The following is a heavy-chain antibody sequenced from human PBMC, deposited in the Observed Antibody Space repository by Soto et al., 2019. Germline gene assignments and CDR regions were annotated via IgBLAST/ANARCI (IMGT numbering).Heavy chain of an antibody. Sequence: GESLKISCKGSGYSFPTHWIGWVRQMPGKGLEWMGIIYPGDSDTRYSPSFQGQVTISADRSTSTVFLQWASLKASDTAVYFCARKDKSGYFNWFDPWGQGTLVTVSS. CDR1: GYSFPTHW. V-gene: IGHV5-51*01. J-gene: IGHJ5*02. D-gene: IGHD3-22*01. CDR2: IYPGDSDT. CDR3: ARKDKSGYFNWFDP.